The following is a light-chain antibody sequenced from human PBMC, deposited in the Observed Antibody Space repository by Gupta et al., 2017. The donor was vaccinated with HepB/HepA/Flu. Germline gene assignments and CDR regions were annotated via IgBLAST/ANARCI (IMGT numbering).Light chain of an antibody. V-gene: IGKV4-1*01. CDR2: GAS. Sequence: IVVTQSRDSLPLSVGETAAINCKSSQSGFHPSNKNNFLAWYQQKPGQPPKLLIYGASSRDYGVPDRFSGRGSETDFTLTINNLQPEDVAAYYWQQHCSLPPTFGQGTQVEIK. CDR1: QSGFHPSNKNNF. CDR3: QQHCSLPPT. J-gene: IGKJ5*01.